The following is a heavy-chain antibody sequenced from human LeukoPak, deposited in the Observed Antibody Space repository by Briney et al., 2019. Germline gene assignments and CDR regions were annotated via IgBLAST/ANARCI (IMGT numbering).Heavy chain of an antibody. CDR2: IYYSGST. Sequence: SETLSLTCTVSGGSISNYYWSWIRQPPGKGLEWIGYIYYSGSTNYNPSLKSRVTMSVDTSKNQFSLKLSSVTAADTAVYYCARYDFNKFFDYWGQGTLVTVSS. D-gene: IGHD3-3*01. CDR1: GGSISNYY. J-gene: IGHJ4*02. V-gene: IGHV4-59*01. CDR3: ARYDFNKFFDY.